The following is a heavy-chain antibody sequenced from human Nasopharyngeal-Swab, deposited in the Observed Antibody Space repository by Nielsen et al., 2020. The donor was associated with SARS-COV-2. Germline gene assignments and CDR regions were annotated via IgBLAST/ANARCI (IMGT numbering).Heavy chain of an antibody. V-gene: IGHV1-46*01. J-gene: IGHJ6*02. CDR3: VRADGGSGDMGPSDYYGLDV. Sequence: ASVKVSCKASGYTFTKYYIHWVRQAPRQGLEWMGIINPSGGSTTYAQNFQGRVIVTRDTSASTVYMEVSSLRSEDSAVYYCVRADGGSGDMGPSDYYGLDVWGQGTTVTVTS. CDR1: GYTFTKYY. CDR2: INPSGGST. D-gene: IGHD1-26*01.